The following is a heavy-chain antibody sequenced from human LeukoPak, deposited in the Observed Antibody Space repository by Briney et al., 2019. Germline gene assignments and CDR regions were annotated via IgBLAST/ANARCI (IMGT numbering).Heavy chain of an antibody. D-gene: IGHD3-22*01. Sequence: GGSLRLSCVASGFTLSTNYMSWVRQAPGKGPEWLSVLYRGGTTYYAGSVKGRFTISRDDSKNTLYLQMNSLRAEDTAVYYCARDYYYDESGQPVRLDYWGQGTLVTVSS. CDR1: GFTLSTNY. V-gene: IGHV3-66*01. CDR3: ARDYYYDESGQPVRLDY. J-gene: IGHJ4*02. CDR2: LYRGGTT.